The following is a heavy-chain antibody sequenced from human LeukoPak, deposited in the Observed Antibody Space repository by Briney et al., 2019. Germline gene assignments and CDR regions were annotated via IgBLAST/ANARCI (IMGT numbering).Heavy chain of an antibody. Sequence: SETLSLTCTVSGGSISSSSYYWGWIRQPPGKGLEWIGSIYYSGSTYYNPSLKSRVTISVDTSKNQFSLKLSSVTAADTAVYYCATYDFWSGYCGLAGLWGQGTLVTVS. CDR2: IYYSGST. J-gene: IGHJ4*02. D-gene: IGHD3-3*01. CDR3: ATYDFWSGYCGLAGL. CDR1: GGSISSSSYY. V-gene: IGHV4-39*07.